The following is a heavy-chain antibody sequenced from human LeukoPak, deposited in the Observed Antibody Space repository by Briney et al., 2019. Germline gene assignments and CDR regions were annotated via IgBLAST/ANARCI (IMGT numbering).Heavy chain of an antibody. V-gene: IGHV1-2*02. D-gene: IGHD3-10*01. Sequence: ASVKVSCKASEYTFTDYYIHWVRQAPGQGLEWMGWINPDSGGTNYAQKFQGRVTLTRVTSISTAYMELSSLRSEDTAVYYCARGLELWFGEAGVGWFDPWGQGTLVTVSS. CDR1: EYTFTDYY. CDR3: ARGLELWFGEAGVGWFDP. J-gene: IGHJ5*02. CDR2: INPDSGGT.